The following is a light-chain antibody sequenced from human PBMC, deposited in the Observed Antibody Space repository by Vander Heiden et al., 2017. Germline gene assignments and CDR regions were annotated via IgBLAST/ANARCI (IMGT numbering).Light chain of an antibody. V-gene: IGKV1-39*01. CDR3: QQSYSTPQYT. CDR2: AAS. Sequence: IHVPQSPSSLSASVGDRVTITCRTSQSISSYLNWYQQKPGKAPKLLIYAASSLQSGVPSRFSGSGSGTDFTLTISSLQPEDFATYYCQQSYSTPQYTFGQGTKLEIK. CDR1: QSISSY. J-gene: IGKJ2*01.